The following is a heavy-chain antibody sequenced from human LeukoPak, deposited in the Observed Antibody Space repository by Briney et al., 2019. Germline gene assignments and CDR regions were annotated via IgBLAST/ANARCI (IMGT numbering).Heavy chain of an antibody. J-gene: IGHJ4*02. D-gene: IGHD3-10*01. CDR3: ARSPMVRGVNY. CDR1: GGSFSGYY. V-gene: IGHV4-34*01. CDR2: INHSGST. Sequence: PSETLSLTCAVYGGSFSGYYWSWIRQPPGKGLEWIGEINHSGSTNCNPSLKSRVTISVDTSKNQFSLKLSSVTAADTAVYYCARSPMVRGVNYWGQGTLVTVSS.